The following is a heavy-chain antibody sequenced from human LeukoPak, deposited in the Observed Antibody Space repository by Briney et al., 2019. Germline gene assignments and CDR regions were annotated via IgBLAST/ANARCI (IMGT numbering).Heavy chain of an antibody. D-gene: IGHD6-19*01. Sequence: PGGSLRLSCAASGFTFSVYTMNWVRQAPGKGLEWVSSIGSVTTYIYYADSLKGRFTISRDNAKNSLYLQMDSLRAEDTAIYFCARAIAVAGPYYFDYWGQGTLVTVSS. CDR3: ARAIAVAGPYYFDY. V-gene: IGHV3-21*01. CDR1: GFTFSVYT. CDR2: IGSVTTYI. J-gene: IGHJ4*02.